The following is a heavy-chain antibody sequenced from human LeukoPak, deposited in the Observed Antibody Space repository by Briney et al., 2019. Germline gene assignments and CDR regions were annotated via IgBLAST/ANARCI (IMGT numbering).Heavy chain of an antibody. V-gene: IGHV4-59*08. CDR1: GGSISSYY. CDR2: IYYSGST. J-gene: IGHJ4*02. D-gene: IGHD2-15*01. CDR3: ARHDVYCSGGTCYPYYFDY. Sequence: SETLSLTCTVSGGSISSYYWSWIRQPPGKGLEWIGYIYYSGSTKYNPSLKSRVTISVDTSKNQFSLKLSSVTAADTAVYYCARHDVYCSGGTCYPYYFDYWGRGTLVTVSS.